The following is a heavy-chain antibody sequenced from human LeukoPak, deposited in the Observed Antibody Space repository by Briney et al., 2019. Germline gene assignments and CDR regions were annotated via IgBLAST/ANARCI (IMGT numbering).Heavy chain of an antibody. CDR3: ARASHGDYAANYYYGMDV. CDR2: IYYSGST. Sequence: PSETLSLTCTVSGGSISSYYWSWVRQPPGKGLGWIGYIYYSGSTNYNPSLKSRVTISVDTSKDQFSLKRSSVTAADTAVYYCARASHGDYAANYYYGMDVWGQGTTVTVSS. D-gene: IGHD4-17*01. V-gene: IGHV4-59*01. CDR1: GGSISSYY. J-gene: IGHJ6*02.